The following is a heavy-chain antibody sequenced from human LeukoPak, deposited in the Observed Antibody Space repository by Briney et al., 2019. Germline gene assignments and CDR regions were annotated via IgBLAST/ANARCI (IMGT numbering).Heavy chain of an antibody. CDR2: FDPEDGET. J-gene: IGHJ6*02. CDR3: ATGATVGAITYYYYGMDV. CDR1: GYTLTELS. V-gene: IGHV1-24*01. D-gene: IGHD1-26*01. Sequence: ASVKVSCKVSGYTLTELSMHWVRQAPGKGLEWMGGFDPEDGETIYAQKFQGRVTMTEDTSTDTAYMELSSLRSEDTPVYYCATGATVGAITYYYYGMDVWGQGTTVTVSS.